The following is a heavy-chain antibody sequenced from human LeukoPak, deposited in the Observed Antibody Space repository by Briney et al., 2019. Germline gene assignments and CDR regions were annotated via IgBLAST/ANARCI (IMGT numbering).Heavy chain of an antibody. D-gene: IGHD6-6*01. J-gene: IGHJ4*02. CDR3: ARGSIAARPHYDY. CDR1: GGSISSGGYY. Sequence: SETLSLTCTVSGGSISSGGYYWSWIRQHPGKGLEWIGYIYYSGSTNYNPSLKSRVTISVDTSKNQFSLKLSSVTAADTAVYYCARGSIAARPHYDYWGQGTLVTVSS. CDR2: IYYSGST. V-gene: IGHV4-61*08.